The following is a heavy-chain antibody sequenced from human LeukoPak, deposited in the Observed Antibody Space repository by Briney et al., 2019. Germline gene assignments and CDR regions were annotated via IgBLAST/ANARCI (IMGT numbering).Heavy chain of an antibody. Sequence: PSQTLSLTCTVSGGSISSGDYYWSWIRQPPGKGLEWIGYIYYSGSTNYNPSLKSRVTISVDTSKNQFSLKLSSVTATDTAVYYCARAGKGDYVWGSYRYTDYYFDYWGQGTLVTVSS. V-gene: IGHV4-61*08. CDR1: GGSISSGDYY. J-gene: IGHJ4*02. CDR2: IYYSGST. D-gene: IGHD3-16*02. CDR3: ARAGKGDYVWGSYRYTDYYFDY.